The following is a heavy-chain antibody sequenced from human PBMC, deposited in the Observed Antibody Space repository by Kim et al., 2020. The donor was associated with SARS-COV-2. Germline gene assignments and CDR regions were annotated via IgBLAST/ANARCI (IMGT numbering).Heavy chain of an antibody. Sequence: GGSLRLSCAASGFTFSSYGMHWVRQAPGKGLEWVAVISYDGSNKYYADSVKGRFTISRDNSKNTLYLQMNSLRAEDTAVYYCAKSTPLLAPDYWGQGTLVTVSS. CDR1: GFTFSSYG. CDR3: AKSTPLLAPDY. V-gene: IGHV3-30*18. CDR2: ISYDGSNK. J-gene: IGHJ4*02.